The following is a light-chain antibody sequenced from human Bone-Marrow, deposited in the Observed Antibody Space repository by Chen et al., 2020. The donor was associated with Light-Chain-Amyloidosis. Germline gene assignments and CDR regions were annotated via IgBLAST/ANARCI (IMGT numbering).Light chain of an antibody. J-gene: IGLJ1*01. CDR3: SSYTITNTLV. Sequence: ALTQPASVSGSPGQSSTISCTGTSSDVGGDNHVSWYQQHTVKAPKLMIYSVTNRPSGFPARFACSKSDNTASLTISGLQTEDEADYFCSSYTITNTLVFGSGTRVTVL. V-gene: IGLV2-14*01. CDR2: SVT. CDR1: SSDVGGDNH.